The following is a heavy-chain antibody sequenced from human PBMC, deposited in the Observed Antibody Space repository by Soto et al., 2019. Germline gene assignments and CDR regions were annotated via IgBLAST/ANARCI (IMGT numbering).Heavy chain of an antibody. J-gene: IGHJ6*02. CDR1: GATFSTFA. CDR3: ARPREVYSGYDYSLYYGMDV. Sequence: QVQLVQFGAEVKKLGSSVKFSCKASGATFSTFAISWVRQAPGQGLEWMGGIFPIFGTANYAQKFQGRVTITADESTSTAYMELSSLRSEDTAVYYCARPREVYSGYDYSLYYGMDVWGQGTTVTVSS. D-gene: IGHD5-12*01. V-gene: IGHV1-69*12. CDR2: IFPIFGTA.